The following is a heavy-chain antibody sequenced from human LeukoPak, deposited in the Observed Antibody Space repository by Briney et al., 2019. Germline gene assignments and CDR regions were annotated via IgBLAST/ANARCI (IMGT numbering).Heavy chain of an antibody. CDR1: GFTFSSYT. CDR3: AKDRGGGYGNDAFDI. V-gene: IGHV3-21*01. CDR2: ISSSSRSI. D-gene: IGHD3-16*01. J-gene: IGHJ3*02. Sequence: GGSLRLTCAASGFTFSSYTMNWVRQAPGKGLEWVSSISSSSRSIFYADSVRGRFTTSRDNAKNSLFLQMNSLRAEDTAVYYCAKDRGGGYGNDAFDIWGRGTMVTVSS.